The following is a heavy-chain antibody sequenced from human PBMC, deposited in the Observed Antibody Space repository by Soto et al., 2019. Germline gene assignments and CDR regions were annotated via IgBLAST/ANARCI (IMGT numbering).Heavy chain of an antibody. Sequence: SETLSLPCTVSGGSIYRSGYYWGWIRQPPGRGLEWIGNIDYNGVTYSNPSLKSRVTISRDTSKNQFSLKLTSVTAADTALYYCGKVLVGATGHTDSDSWGPGTLVTVSS. V-gene: IGHV4-39*01. CDR3: GKVLVGATGHTDSDS. CDR1: GGSIYRSGYY. J-gene: IGHJ4*02. CDR2: IDYNGVT. D-gene: IGHD2-15*01.